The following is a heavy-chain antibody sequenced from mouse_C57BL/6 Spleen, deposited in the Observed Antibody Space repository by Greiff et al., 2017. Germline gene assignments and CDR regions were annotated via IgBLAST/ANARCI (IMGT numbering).Heavy chain of an antibody. V-gene: IGHV1-26*01. CDR2: INPNNGGT. CDR1: GYTFTDYY. D-gene: IGHD2-14*01. Sequence: VQLQQSGPELVKPGASVKISCKASGYTFTDYYMNWVKQSHGKSLEWIGDINPNNGGTSYNQKFKGKATLTVDKSSSTAYMELRSLTSEDSAVYYCARNRDYLDYWGQGTTLTVSS. CDR3: ARNRDYLDY. J-gene: IGHJ2*01.